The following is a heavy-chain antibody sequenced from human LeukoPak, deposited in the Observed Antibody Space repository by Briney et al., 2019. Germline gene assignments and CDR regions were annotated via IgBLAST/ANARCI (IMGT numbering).Heavy chain of an antibody. D-gene: IGHD2-8*02. CDR3: ARAPWNTG. Sequence: GGSLRLSCAASGFTLSSYAMTWVRQAPGKGLEWVSAISVGGSGTYYADSVKGRFTISRDNSKNRLYLEMNSLRVEDTAVYYCARAPWNTGWGQGTLVTVSS. V-gene: IGHV3-23*01. CDR2: ISVGGSGT. CDR1: GFTLSSYA. J-gene: IGHJ4*02.